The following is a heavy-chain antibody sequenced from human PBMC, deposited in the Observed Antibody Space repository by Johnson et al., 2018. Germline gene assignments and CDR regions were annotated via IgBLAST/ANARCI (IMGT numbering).Heavy chain of an antibody. Sequence: VELVQSGGGLVQPGGSLRLSCSASGFSFRDYWMTWVRQAPGKGLEWVASLREDGSEKHYVDSLKGRFTISRDNAKNALYLQMNSLRVEDTAVAFCARDGAGITPSDFWGQGTLVTVSS. V-gene: IGHV3-7*01. CDR3: ARDGAGITPSDF. CDR2: LREDGSEK. D-gene: IGHD5-24*01. J-gene: IGHJ4*02. CDR1: GFSFRDYW.